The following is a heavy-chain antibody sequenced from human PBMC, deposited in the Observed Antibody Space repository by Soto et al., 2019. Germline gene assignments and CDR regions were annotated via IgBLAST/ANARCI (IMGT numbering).Heavy chain of an antibody. CDR2: IIRSGGCT. CDR1: VFTFSGYA. D-gene: IGHD6-19*01. J-gene: IGHJ4*01. CDR3: AQRQRIEVAFTCCFGH. Sequence: ECSLRRSGSASVFTFSGYAISFVRRAPGKGVECVSAIIRSGGCTCYAVPAKGRFTIYRDHSKNTQYPQMDSLRAENTAVYYCAQRQRIEVAFTCCFGHWGQRNLGTV. V-gene: IGHV3-23*01.